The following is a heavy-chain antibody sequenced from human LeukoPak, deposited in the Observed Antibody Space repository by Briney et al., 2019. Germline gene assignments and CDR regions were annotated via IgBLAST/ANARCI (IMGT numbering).Heavy chain of an antibody. V-gene: IGHV3-66*02. D-gene: IGHD2-2*01. Sequence: PGGSLRLSCAVSGFTVSNSYISWVRQAPGKGLEWVSVIYSGGSTYYADSVKGRFTISRDNSKNTLYLQMNSLRAEDTAVYYCARPQGYCSSTRCYFHYFDYWGQGTLVTVSS. J-gene: IGHJ4*02. CDR1: GFTVSNSY. CDR3: ARPQGYCSSTRCYFHYFDY. CDR2: IYSGGST.